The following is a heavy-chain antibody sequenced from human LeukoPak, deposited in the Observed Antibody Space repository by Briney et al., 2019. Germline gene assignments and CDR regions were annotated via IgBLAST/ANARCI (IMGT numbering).Heavy chain of an antibody. V-gene: IGHV1-69*04. Sequence: ASVKVSCKASGGTFSSYAISWVRQAPGQGLEWMGRIIPILGIANYAQKFQGRVTITADKSTSTAYMELSSLRSEDTAAYYCARVKDIVVVPAAFDIWGQGTMVTVSS. CDR3: ARVKDIVVVPAAFDI. J-gene: IGHJ3*02. D-gene: IGHD2-2*01. CDR2: IIPILGIA. CDR1: GGTFSSYA.